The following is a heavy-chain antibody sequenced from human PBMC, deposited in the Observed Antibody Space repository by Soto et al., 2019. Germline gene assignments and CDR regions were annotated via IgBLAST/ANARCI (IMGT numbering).Heavy chain of an antibody. CDR3: ARAGYSSSWYPYYYYGMDV. CDR2: IGTAGDT. Sequence: GGSLRLSCAASGFTFSSYDMHWVRQATGKGLEWVSAIGTAGDTYYPGSVKGRFTISRENAKNSLYLQMNSLRAGDTAVYYCARAGYSSSWYPYYYYGMDVWGQGTTVTVS. D-gene: IGHD6-13*01. V-gene: IGHV3-13*01. CDR1: GFTFSSYD. J-gene: IGHJ6*02.